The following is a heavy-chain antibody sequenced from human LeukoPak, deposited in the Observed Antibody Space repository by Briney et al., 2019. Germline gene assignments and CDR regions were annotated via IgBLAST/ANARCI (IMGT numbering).Heavy chain of an antibody. J-gene: IGHJ3*02. CDR1: GFTFSSYS. D-gene: IGHD6-13*01. Sequence: PGGSLRLSCAASGFTFSSYSMNWVRQAPGKGLEWVSSISSSSSYIYYADSVKGRFTISRDNAKNSLYLQMNSLRAEDTAVYYCARAAAAGRYDAFDIWGQGTMVTVSS. CDR3: ARAAAAGRYDAFDI. CDR2: ISSSSSYI. V-gene: IGHV3-21*01.